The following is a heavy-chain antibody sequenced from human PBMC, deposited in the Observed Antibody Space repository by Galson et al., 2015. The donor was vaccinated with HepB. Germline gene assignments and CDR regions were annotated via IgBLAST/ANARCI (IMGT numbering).Heavy chain of an antibody. Sequence: LRLSCAASGFTFSSYGMHWVRQAPGKGLEWVAVISYDGSNKYYADSVKGRFTISRDNSKNTLYLQMNSLRAEDTAVYYCAKEGVAAAGTVVGNFDYRGQGTLVTVSS. D-gene: IGHD6-13*01. V-gene: IGHV3-30*18. CDR1: GFTFSSYG. CDR2: ISYDGSNK. J-gene: IGHJ4*02. CDR3: AKEGVAAAGTVVGNFDY.